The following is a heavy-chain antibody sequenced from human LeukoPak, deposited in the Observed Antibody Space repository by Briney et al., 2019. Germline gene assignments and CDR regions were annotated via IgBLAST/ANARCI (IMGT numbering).Heavy chain of an antibody. D-gene: IGHD6-19*01. CDR2: INHSGST. J-gene: IGHJ5*02. Sequence: TSETLSLTCAVYGGSFSGYYWSWIRQPPGKGLEWIGEINHSGSTNYNPSLKSRVTISVDTSKNQFSLKLSSVTAADTAVYYCAREPMKQWLVRGWFDPWGQGTLVTVSS. V-gene: IGHV4-34*01. CDR1: GGSFSGYY. CDR3: AREPMKQWLVRGWFDP.